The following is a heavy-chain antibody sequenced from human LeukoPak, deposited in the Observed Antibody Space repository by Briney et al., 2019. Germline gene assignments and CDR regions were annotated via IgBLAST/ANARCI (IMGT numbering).Heavy chain of an antibody. CDR1: GGSISSSTYY. V-gene: IGHV4-39*01. CDR2: IYSVTT. Sequence: SETLSLTCTVSGGSISSSTYYWGWIRQTPGKGLEWIGSIYSVTTSYNPSLKSRVTISVDTSKNQFSLKLTSVTAADTAVYYCARHFGSSSVSPYDYWGQGTLLTVSS. J-gene: IGHJ4*02. CDR3: ARHFGSSSVSPYDY. D-gene: IGHD6-6*01.